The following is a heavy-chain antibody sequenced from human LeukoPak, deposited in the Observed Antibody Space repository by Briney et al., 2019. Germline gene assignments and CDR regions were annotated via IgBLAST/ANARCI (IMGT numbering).Heavy chain of an antibody. D-gene: IGHD6-6*01. CDR3: AKQLVAARYYYYGMDV. CDR2: ISGSGGST. J-gene: IGHJ6*02. V-gene: IGHV3-23*01. CDR1: GFTFSSYA. Sequence: PGGSLRLSCAASGFTFSSYAMSWVRQAPGKGLEWVSAISGSGGSTYYADSVKGRFTISRDNSKNTLYLQMNSLRAEDTAVYYCAKQLVAARYYYYGMDVWGQGTTVTVFS.